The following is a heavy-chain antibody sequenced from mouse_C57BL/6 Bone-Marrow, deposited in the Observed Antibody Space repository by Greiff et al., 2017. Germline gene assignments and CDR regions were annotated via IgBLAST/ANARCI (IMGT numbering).Heavy chain of an antibody. J-gene: IGHJ2*01. CDR3: ARGGDFTTVVATNFDY. CDR2: ISYDGSN. Sequence: EVQLQESGPGLVKPSQSLSLTCSVTGYSITSGYYWNWIRQFPGNKLEWMGYISYDGSNNYNPSPKNRISITRDTSKNQFFLKLNSVTTEDTATYYCARGGDFTTVVATNFDYWGQGTTLTVSS. V-gene: IGHV3-6*01. D-gene: IGHD1-1*01. CDR1: GYSITSGYY.